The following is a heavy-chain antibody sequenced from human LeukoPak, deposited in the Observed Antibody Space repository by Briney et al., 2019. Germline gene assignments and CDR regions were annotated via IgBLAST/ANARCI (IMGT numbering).Heavy chain of an antibody. Sequence: SETLSLTCTVSGGSISSSSFHWGWIRQPPGKGLEWIGSIYYSGSTYYNPSLKSRLTISVDTSKNQFSLKLSSVIAADTAVYYCASGPVHNWFDPWGQGTLVTVSS. CDR2: IYYSGST. V-gene: IGHV4-39*07. J-gene: IGHJ5*02. CDR1: GGSISSSSFH. CDR3: ASGPVHNWFDP.